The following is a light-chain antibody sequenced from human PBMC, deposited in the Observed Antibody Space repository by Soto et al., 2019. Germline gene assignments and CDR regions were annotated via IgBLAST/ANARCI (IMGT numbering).Light chain of an antibody. CDR1: QSISSW. CDR2: KAS. CDR3: KKYNSYAGT. V-gene: IGKV1-5*03. Sequence: DIQMTHSPSTLSASVGDRVTITCRASQSISSWLAWYQQKPGKAPKLLIYKASSLESGVPSRFSGSGSGTEFTLTISSLQPDDFATYYCKKYNSYAGTFGQGTKVEIK. J-gene: IGKJ1*01.